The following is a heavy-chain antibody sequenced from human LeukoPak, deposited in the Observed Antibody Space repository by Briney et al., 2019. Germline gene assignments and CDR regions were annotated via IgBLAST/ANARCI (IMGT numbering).Heavy chain of an antibody. Sequence: ASVKVSCKASGYTFINYGISWVRQAPGQGLEWMGWINTNTGNPTYARGFTGRFVFSLDTSVSTAYLQISSLKAEDTAVYFCARDLRLGWFDPWGQGTLVIVSS. V-gene: IGHV7-4-1*02. D-gene: IGHD3-16*01. CDR1: GYTFINYG. J-gene: IGHJ5*02. CDR2: INTNTGNP. CDR3: ARDLRLGWFDP.